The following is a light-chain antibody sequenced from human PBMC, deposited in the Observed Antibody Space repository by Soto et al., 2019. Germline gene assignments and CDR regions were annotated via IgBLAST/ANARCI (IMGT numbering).Light chain of an antibody. CDR2: GNS. CDR3: QSYASSLSGYV. CDR1: SSNIGAGYD. V-gene: IGLV1-40*01. J-gene: IGLJ1*01. Sequence: QSVLTQPPSVSGAPGQRVTISCTGSSSNIGAGYDIHWYQQLPGTAPKLLIYGNSNRPSGVPDRFSGSKSGTSASLAITGLQAEDEADYYCQSYASSLSGYVFVNGTKLTVL.